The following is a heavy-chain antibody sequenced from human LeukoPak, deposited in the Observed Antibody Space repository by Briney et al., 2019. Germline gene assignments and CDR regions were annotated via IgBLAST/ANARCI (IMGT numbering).Heavy chain of an antibody. CDR2: INPNSGGT. J-gene: IGHJ4*02. Sequence: GASVRVSCEAFGYTFTGYYMHWVRQAPGQGLEWMGWINPNSGGTNYAQKFQGRVTMTRDTSISTAYLELSRLRSDDTAVYYCARDRRPIRNFWSGYYTPVDFDYWGQGTLVTVSS. CDR1: GYTFTGYY. CDR3: ARDRRPIRNFWSGYYTPVDFDY. D-gene: IGHD3-3*01. V-gene: IGHV1-2*02.